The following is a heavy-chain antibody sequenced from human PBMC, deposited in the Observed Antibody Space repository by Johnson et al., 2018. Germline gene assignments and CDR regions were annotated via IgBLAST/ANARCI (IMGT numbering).Heavy chain of an antibody. D-gene: IGHD2-2*01. CDR2: IIPIFGTA. CDR3: ARDDYVRRGVPAAKDYYYYGMDV. Sequence: QVQLVQSGAEVKKPGSSVKVSCKASGGTFSSYAISWVRQAPGQGLEWMGGIIPIFGTANYAQKFQGRVTNTADEPTSTAYMGLSSLRSEDTAVYYCARDDYVRRGVPAAKDYYYYGMDVWGQGTTVTVSS. J-gene: IGHJ6*02. V-gene: IGHV1-69*12. CDR1: GGTFSSYA.